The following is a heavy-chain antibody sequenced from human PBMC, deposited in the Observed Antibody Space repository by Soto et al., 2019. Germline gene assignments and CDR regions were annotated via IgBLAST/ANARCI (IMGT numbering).Heavy chain of an antibody. CDR1: GDSISSNRYY. CDR2: IYSSGGT. D-gene: IGHD3-22*01. J-gene: IGHJ4*02. CDR3: AMYKGSTMIDY. Sequence: PSETLSLTCTVSGDSISSNRYYWGWIRQPPGKGLEWIGSIYSSGGTHYNPSLKSRVTISVDTSKNQFSLTLNSVTAADTAVYYCAMYKGSTMIDYWGLGTLVTVSS. V-gene: IGHV4-39*01.